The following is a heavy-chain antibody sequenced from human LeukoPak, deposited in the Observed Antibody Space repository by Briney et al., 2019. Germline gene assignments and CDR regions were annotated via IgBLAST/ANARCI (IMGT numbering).Heavy chain of an antibody. Sequence: SETLSLTCTVSGGSISSYYWSWIRQPPGKGLEWIGYIYYSGSTNYNPSLKSRVTISVDTSKSQFSLKLSSVTAADTAVYYCARLRYYYDSSGLGTGYFDYWGQGTLVTVSS. CDR2: IYYSGST. CDR1: GGSISSYY. D-gene: IGHD3-22*01. J-gene: IGHJ4*02. V-gene: IGHV4-59*08. CDR3: ARLRYYYDSSGLGTGYFDY.